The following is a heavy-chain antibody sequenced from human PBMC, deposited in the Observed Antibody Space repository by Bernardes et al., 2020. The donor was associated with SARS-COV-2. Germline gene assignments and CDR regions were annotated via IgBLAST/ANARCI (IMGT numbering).Heavy chain of an antibody. V-gene: IGHV1-2*02. CDR2: ISPKSGAT. J-gene: IGHJ4*02. D-gene: IGHD2-21*01. CDR1: GYTFSDYY. Sequence: ASVKVSCTASGYTFSDYYTHWLRQAPGQGLEWMGWISPKSGATNHAQKFQGRVTMTRDTSISTDYMELRRLRSDDTAVYYCARTFYYDRGCDSLFDYWGQGTPVTVSS. CDR3: ARTFYYDRGCDSLFDY.